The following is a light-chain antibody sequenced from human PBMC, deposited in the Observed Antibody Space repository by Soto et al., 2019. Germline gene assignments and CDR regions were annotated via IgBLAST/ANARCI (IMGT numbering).Light chain of an antibody. CDR1: SSDVGGYNY. J-gene: IGLJ1*01. CDR2: EVS. V-gene: IGLV2-8*01. CDR3: CSYAGSNNYV. Sequence: QLVLTQPPSASGSPGQSVTISCTGTSSDVGGYNYVSWYQQHPGKAPKLMISEVSKRPSGVPDRFSGSKSGNTASLTVSGLQAEDEADYYCCSYAGSNNYVFGTGTKLTVL.